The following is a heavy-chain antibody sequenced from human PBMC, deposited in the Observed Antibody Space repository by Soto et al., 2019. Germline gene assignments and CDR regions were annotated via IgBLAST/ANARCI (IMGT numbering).Heavy chain of an antibody. Sequence: EVQLLESGGGLVQPGGSLRLSCAASGFTFSGFAMTWVRQAPGKGLEWVSAISGSSGHTYYADSVKGRFTISRDNSKNTLYLQMDSLSAEDTAVYYCAKGPSEYICGSYLPYCDYWGQGSLVTVSS. D-gene: IGHD3-16*02. CDR1: GFTFSGFA. CDR2: ISGSSGHT. CDR3: AKGPSEYICGSYLPYCDY. J-gene: IGHJ4*02. V-gene: IGHV3-23*01.